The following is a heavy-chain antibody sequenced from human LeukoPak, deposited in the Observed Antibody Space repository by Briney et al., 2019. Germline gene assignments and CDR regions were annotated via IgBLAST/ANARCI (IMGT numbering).Heavy chain of an antibody. Sequence: VASVKVSCKASGYTFTSYGIGWVRQAPGQGLEWMGWISAYNDNTNYAQKLQGRVTMTTDTSTSTAYMELRSLRSDDTAVYYCARVKGPAYGSGWYYFDYWGQGTLVTVSS. CDR1: GYTFTSYG. J-gene: IGHJ4*02. D-gene: IGHD6-19*01. CDR3: ARVKGPAYGSGWYYFDY. V-gene: IGHV1-18*01. CDR2: ISAYNDNT.